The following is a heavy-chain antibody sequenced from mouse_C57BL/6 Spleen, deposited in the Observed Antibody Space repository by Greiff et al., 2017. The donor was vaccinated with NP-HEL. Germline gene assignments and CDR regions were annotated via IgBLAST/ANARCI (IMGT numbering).Heavy chain of an antibody. V-gene: IGHV1-26*01. CDR2: INPNNGGT. D-gene: IGHD3-1*01. CDR1: GYTFTDYY. J-gene: IGHJ4*01. CDR3: ARGGFPRGNAMDY. Sequence: VQLQQSGPELVKPGASVKISCKASGYTFTDYYMNWVKQSHGKSLEWIGDINPNNGGTSYNQKFKGKATLTVDKSSSTAYMELRSLTSEDSAVYYCARGGFPRGNAMDYWGQGTSVTVSS.